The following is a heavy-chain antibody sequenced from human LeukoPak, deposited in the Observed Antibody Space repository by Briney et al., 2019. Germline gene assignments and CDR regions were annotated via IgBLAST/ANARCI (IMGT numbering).Heavy chain of an antibody. D-gene: IGHD3-22*01. V-gene: IGHV4-59*01. CDR2: IDYSGST. Sequence: PGGSLRLSCAASGFTFNAYSMGWIRQPPGKGLEWIGYIDYSGSTNYNPSLKSRVTISVETSKNQFSLELTSVTAADTAVYYCARDATDSGYDWFDPWGQGTLVTVSS. CDR1: GFTFNAYS. J-gene: IGHJ5*02. CDR3: ARDATDSGYDWFDP.